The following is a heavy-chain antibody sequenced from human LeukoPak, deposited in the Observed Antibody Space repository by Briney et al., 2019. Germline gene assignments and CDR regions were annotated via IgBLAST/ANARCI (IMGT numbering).Heavy chain of an antibody. V-gene: IGHV3-23*01. Sequence: GRSLRLSCAASEFSFGSYAMSWVRQAPGKGLQWVSGISGSGDSTYYADSVNGRFTISRNNSKNTLYLQMISLRAEDTAVYYCAKGGGSYFRRVTYYYYYMDVWGKGTTVTVSS. J-gene: IGHJ6*03. CDR2: ISGSGDST. CDR1: EFSFGSYA. CDR3: AKGGGSYFRRVTYYYYYMDV. D-gene: IGHD1-26*01.